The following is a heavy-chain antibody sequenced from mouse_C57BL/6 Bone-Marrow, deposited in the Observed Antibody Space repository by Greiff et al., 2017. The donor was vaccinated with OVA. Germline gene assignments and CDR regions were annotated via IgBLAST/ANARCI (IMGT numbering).Heavy chain of an antibody. CDR1: GFTFSSYG. Sequence: VKLVESGGDLVKPGGSLKLSCAASGFTFSSYGMSWVRQTPDKRLEWVATISSGGSYTYYPDSVKGRFTISRDNAKNTLYLQMSSLKSEDTAMYYCARHGRAMDYWGQGTSVTVSS. CDR2: ISSGGSYT. J-gene: IGHJ4*01. V-gene: IGHV5-6*01. CDR3: ARHGRAMDY.